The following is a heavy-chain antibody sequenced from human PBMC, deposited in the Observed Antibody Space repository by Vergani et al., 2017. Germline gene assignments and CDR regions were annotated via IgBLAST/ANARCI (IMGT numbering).Heavy chain of an antibody. CDR3: AIVTYYYDSSRYYLDY. CDR2: FDPEHGEV. D-gene: IGHD3-22*01. Sequence: QVQLVQSGSEVRKPGASVKVSCQVSGYSLTELTIHWVRQAPGKGLEWMGGFDPEHGEVTFAHHIQGRVTMTEDRSTDTAYMELSSLRPEDTALYYCAIVTYYYDSSRYYLDYWVQGTLGTVSS. V-gene: IGHV1-24*01. CDR1: GYSLTELT. J-gene: IGHJ4*02.